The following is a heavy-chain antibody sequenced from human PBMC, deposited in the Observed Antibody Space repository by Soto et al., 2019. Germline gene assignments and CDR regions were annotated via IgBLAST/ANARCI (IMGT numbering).Heavy chain of an antibody. D-gene: IGHD6-13*01. Sequence: QVQLVQSGAEVKKPGSSVKVSCKASGGTFSSYAISWVRQAPGQGLEWMGGIIPIFGTASYAQKFQGRVTITADESTSTAYMELSSLRSEDTAVYYCARGSIAAAGTWFDPWGQGTLVTVSS. CDR1: GGTFSSYA. V-gene: IGHV1-69*01. CDR2: IIPIFGTA. J-gene: IGHJ5*02. CDR3: ARGSIAAAGTWFDP.